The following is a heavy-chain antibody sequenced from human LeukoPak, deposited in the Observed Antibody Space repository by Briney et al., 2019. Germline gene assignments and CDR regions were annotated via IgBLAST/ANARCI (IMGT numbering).Heavy chain of an antibody. D-gene: IGHD2-2*01. CDR3: ARDCSSTSCQSGAFDY. J-gene: IGHJ4*02. CDR2: VYTSGST. V-gene: IGHV4-4*07. Sequence: SETLSLTCTVSGGSISSYYWSWIRQPAGKGLEWIGRVYTSGSTNYNPSLKSRVTMSVDTSKNQFSLKLSSVTAADTAVYYCARDCSSTSCQSGAFDYWGQGTLVTVSS. CDR1: GGSISSYY.